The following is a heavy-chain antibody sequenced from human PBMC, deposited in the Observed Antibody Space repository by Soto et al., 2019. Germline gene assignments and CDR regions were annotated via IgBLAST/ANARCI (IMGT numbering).Heavy chain of an antibody. J-gene: IGHJ1*01. V-gene: IGHV3-30*03. Sequence: PGGSLRLSCAASGFTFSSYGMHWVRQAPGKGLEWVALISYDGSNKYYADSVKGRFTISRDNSKNTLYLQMNSLRAEDTAVYYWARDGYYYDSSGYLEGSAEYFHHWGQGTLVTVSS. D-gene: IGHD3-22*01. CDR1: GFTFSSYG. CDR3: ARDGYYYDSSGYLEGSAEYFHH. CDR2: ISYDGSNK.